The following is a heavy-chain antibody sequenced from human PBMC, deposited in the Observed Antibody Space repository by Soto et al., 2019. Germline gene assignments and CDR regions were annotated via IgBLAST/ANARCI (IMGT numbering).Heavy chain of an antibody. CDR1: GYTFTSYY. D-gene: IGHD2-21*01. CDR2: INPSGGST. CDR3: ARGGVVVVIATPAVIAFDI. V-gene: IGHV1-46*03. Sequence: ASVKVSCKASGYTFTSYYMHWVRQAPGQGLEWMGIINPSGGSTSYAQKFQGRVTMTRDTSTSTVHMELSSLRSEDTAVYYCARGGVVVVIATPAVIAFDIWGQGTMVTVSS. J-gene: IGHJ3*02.